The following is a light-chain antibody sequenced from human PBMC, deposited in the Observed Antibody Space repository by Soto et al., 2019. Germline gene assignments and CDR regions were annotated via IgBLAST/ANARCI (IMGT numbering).Light chain of an antibody. V-gene: IGLV2-14*01. CDR3: SSYTSSNSLV. CDR2: GVT. J-gene: IGLJ1*01. Sequence: QSALAQPASVSGSPGQSICISCTGSSSDIGTYNFVSWYQQHPGKAPKLLIFGVTNRPSGISDRFSGSKSGDTASLTISGLPTEDEADYYCSSYTSSNSLVFGTGTKLTVL. CDR1: SSDIGTYNF.